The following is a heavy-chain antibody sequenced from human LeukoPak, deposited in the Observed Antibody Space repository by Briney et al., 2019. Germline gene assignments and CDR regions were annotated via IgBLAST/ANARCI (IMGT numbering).Heavy chain of an antibody. V-gene: IGHV3-30*02. Sequence: GRSLRLSCSASGFTFSGCGMHWVRQAPGKGLEWVAFIRYDGGNKHYADSVKGRFTISRDNSMNTLYLQMNSLRAEDAAVYYCAKDPHYYDSGGYPYYFDYWGQGTLVTVSS. CDR3: AKDPHYYDSGGYPYYFDY. J-gene: IGHJ4*02. CDR2: IRYDGGNK. D-gene: IGHD3-22*01. CDR1: GFTFSGCG.